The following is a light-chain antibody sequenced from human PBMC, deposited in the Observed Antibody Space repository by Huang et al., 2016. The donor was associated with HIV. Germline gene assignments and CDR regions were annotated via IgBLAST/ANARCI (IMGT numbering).Light chain of an antibody. V-gene: IGKV3-11*01. CDR2: DAS. CDR3: QLRSTWPGDT. CDR1: QTVSNY. Sequence: EIVLTQSPATLSLSPGERATISCRTSQTVSNYLAWYQQKPGQAPRLLVYDASNRATCIPARFSGSGSGTDFTLTINSLEPEDFAVYYCQLRSTWPGDTFGGGTKVEIK. J-gene: IGKJ4*01.